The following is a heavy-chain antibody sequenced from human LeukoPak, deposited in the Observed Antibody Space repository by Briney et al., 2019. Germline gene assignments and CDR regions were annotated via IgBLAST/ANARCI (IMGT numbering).Heavy chain of an antibody. J-gene: IGHJ5*02. D-gene: IGHD5-18*01. CDR3: ARGQVDPAMIIGGWFDL. CDR1: GHSFTSYA. CDR2: ISPYTGHT. V-gene: IGHV1-18*01. Sequence: ASVRVSFTTSGHSFTSYAITWVRQAPGQGREWMGWISPYTGHTNYAQKFWGRITMTADISTRTVNMDLTSLRSDDTAAYYCARGQVDPAMIIGGWFDLWGQGTLVSVSS.